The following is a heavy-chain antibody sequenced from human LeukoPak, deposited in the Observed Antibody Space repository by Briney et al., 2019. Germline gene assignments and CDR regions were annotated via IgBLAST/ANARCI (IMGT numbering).Heavy chain of an antibody. Sequence: SETLSLTRTVSGGSISSYYWSWIRQPPGKGLEWIGYIYYSGSTSYNPSLKSRVTISVDTSKNQFSLKLCSVTAADTAVYYCASSRNYDILTGYPLEANDAFDIWGQGTMVTVSS. CDR2: IYYSGST. CDR3: ASSRNYDILTGYPLEANDAFDI. D-gene: IGHD3-9*01. J-gene: IGHJ3*02. V-gene: IGHV4-59*08. CDR1: GGSISSYY.